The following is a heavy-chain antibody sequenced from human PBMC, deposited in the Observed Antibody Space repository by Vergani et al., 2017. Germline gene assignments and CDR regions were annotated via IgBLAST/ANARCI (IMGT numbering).Heavy chain of an antibody. Sequence: QVQLQESGPGLVKPSETLSLTCTVSGGSISSYYWSWIRQPPGKGLEWIGYIYYSGSTNYNPSLKSRVTISVDTSKNQFSLKLSSVTAADTAVYXCAREFRVRGVIKGYYYGMDVWGQGTTVTVSS. J-gene: IGHJ6*02. V-gene: IGHV4-59*01. CDR2: IYYSGST. CDR3: AREFRVRGVIKGYYYGMDV. CDR1: GGSISSYY. D-gene: IGHD3-10*01.